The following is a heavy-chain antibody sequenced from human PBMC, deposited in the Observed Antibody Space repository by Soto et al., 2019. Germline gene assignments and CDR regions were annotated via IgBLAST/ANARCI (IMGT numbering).Heavy chain of an antibody. D-gene: IGHD2-15*01. J-gene: IGHJ3*02. CDR2: IYYSGST. CDR1: GGSISSGGYY. CDR3: ARAAATHDAFDI. Sequence: PSETLSLSCTVSGGSISSGGYYWSWIRQHPGKGLEWIGYIYYSGSTYYNPSLKSRVTISVDTSKNQFSLKLSSVTAADTAVYYCARAAATHDAFDIWGQGTMVTVSS. V-gene: IGHV4-31*03.